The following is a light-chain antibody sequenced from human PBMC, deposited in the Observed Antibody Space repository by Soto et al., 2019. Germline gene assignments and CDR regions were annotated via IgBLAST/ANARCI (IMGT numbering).Light chain of an antibody. CDR1: QSVGTS. J-gene: IGKJ1*01. V-gene: IGKV3-11*01. CDR2: DAA. Sequence: DIVLTQSPATLSLSPGDRATLSCRASQSVGTSLAWYKQQPGQAPRLLIHDAAYRASGIPERFSGSGSGTAFSLSISSLEPADFAVNYCQPRTSWPRSFGQGTKVEV. CDR3: QPRTSWPRS.